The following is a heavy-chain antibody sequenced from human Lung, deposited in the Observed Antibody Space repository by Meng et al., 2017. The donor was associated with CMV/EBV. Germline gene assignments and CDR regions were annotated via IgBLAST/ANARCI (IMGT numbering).Heavy chain of an antibody. D-gene: IGHD7-27*01. V-gene: IGHV1-2*06. J-gene: IGHJ4*02. CDR1: GYTFTGYY. Sequence: QVQLVQSGAEVKKPGASVKVPCKASGYTFTGYYMHWLRQAPGQGLEWVGRITPSSGGTTYAPKFQGRVTMTRDTSISTAYMELSSLRSDDAAIYYCVRANLGSADYWGQGTLVTAPQ. CDR2: ITPSSGGT. CDR3: VRANLGSADY.